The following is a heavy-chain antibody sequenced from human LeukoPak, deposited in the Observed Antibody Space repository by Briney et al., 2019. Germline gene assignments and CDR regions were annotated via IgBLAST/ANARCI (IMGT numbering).Heavy chain of an antibody. D-gene: IGHD3-10*02. CDR3: AELGITMIGGV. Sequence: GGSLRPSCAVSASTSSINETKCDSQLPGDGLGWVSYISSSGSTIYYADSVKGRFTISRDNAKNSLYLQMNSLRAEDTAVYYCAELGITMIGGVWGKGTTVTISS. V-gene: IGHV3-48*03. CDR1: ASTSSINE. J-gene: IGHJ6*04. CDR2: ISSSGSTI.